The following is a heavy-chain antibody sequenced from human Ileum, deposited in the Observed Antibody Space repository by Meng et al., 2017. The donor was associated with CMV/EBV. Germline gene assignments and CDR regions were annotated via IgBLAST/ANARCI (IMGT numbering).Heavy chain of an antibody. Sequence: SGTGRGKTSEPLSLTCFAPGGSTSNYYWSWIRQPAGKGLEWIAHIYTSGTTNYNPSLKSRVTMSVDTSRNQFSLKLTSVTAADTAVYYCARNYGSGNWNFFHYWGQGTLVTVSS. CDR2: IYTSGTT. J-gene: IGHJ4*02. V-gene: IGHV4-4*07. D-gene: IGHD3-10*01. CDR3: ARNYGSGNWNFFHY. CDR1: GGSTSNYY.